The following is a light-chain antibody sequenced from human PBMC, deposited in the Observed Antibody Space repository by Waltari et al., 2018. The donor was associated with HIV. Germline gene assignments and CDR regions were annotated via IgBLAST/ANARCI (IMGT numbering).Light chain of an antibody. CDR3: CSYAGSRTSYV. J-gene: IGLJ1*01. CDR1: SSDVGSYNL. V-gene: IGLV2-23*02. Sequence: QSALTQPASVSGSPGQSITISCTGTSSDVGSYNLVSWYQQHPGKAPKLMIYEVSKRPSGFSNRFSCSKSCNTASLTISGLQAEDEAEYYCCSYAGSRTSYVFGTGTKVTVL. CDR2: EVS.